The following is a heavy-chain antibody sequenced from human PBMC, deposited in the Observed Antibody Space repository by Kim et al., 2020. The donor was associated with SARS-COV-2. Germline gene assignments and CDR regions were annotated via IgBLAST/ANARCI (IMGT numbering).Heavy chain of an antibody. J-gene: IGHJ4*02. CDR1: GYTFTSYW. D-gene: IGHD1-26*01. CDR2: INPTSAYT. Sequence: ASVKVSCKASGYTFTSYWIHWVRQVPGQGLEWMGMINPTSAYTRYAQNFQGRVTTTSDTSTTTAYMELSSLRSEDTAMYYCARAWDQNFDFWGQGTLVTV. CDR3: ARAWDQNFDF. V-gene: IGHV1-46*01.